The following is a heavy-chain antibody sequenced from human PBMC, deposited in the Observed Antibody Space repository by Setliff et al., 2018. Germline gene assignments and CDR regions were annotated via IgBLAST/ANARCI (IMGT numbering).Heavy chain of an antibody. CDR1: GYAFITFG. V-gene: IGHV1-69*13. CDR3: ARARYCGGDCSAYYFDY. D-gene: IGHD2-21*02. J-gene: IGHJ4*02. Sequence: SVKVSCKTSGYAFITFGMSWVRQAPGQGLEWMGWMSPVYGIANYARKFQGRVTITADESTSTAYMELSSLRSEDTAVYYCARARYCGGDCSAYYFDYWGQGTLVTVSS. CDR2: MSPVYGIA.